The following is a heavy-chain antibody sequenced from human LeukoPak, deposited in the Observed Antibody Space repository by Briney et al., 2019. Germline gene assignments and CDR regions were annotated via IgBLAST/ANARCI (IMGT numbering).Heavy chain of an antibody. V-gene: IGHV3-30-3*01. CDR2: ISYDGSNK. CDR1: GFTFNNYP. CDR3: ARGGGNCLDY. J-gene: IGHJ4*02. D-gene: IGHD3-16*01. Sequence: GGSLRLSCAASGFTFNNYPMHWVRQAPGKGLEWVAVISYDGSNKYYADSVKGRFTISRNNSKNTLYLQMNSLRAEDTAVYYCARGGGNCLDYWGQGTLVAVSS.